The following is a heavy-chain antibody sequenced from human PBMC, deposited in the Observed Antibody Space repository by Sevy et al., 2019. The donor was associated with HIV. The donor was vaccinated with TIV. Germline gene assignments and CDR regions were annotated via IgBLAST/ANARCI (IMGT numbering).Heavy chain of an antibody. CDR2: ISWNSGSI. CDR1: GFTFDDYA. J-gene: IGHJ6*02. CDR3: AKDMGYCSSTSCWYGMDV. Sequence: GGSLRLSCAASGFTFDDYAMHWVRQAPGKGLEWVPGISWNSGSIGYADSVKGRFTISRDNAKNSLYLQMNSLRAEDTALYYCAKDMGYCSSTSCWYGMDVWGQGTTVTVSS. V-gene: IGHV3-9*01. D-gene: IGHD2-2*01.